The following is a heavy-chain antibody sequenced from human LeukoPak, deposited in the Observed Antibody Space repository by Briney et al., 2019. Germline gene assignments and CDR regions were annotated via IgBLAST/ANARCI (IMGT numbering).Heavy chain of an antibody. Sequence: GGSLRLSCAASGFTFSSYSMNWVRQAPGKGLEWVSYISSSSSYIYYADSVKGRFTISRDNAKNSLYLQMNSLRAEDTAVYYCASRVAGTSGGLDYWGQGTLVTVSS. D-gene: IGHD6-19*01. V-gene: IGHV3-21*01. J-gene: IGHJ4*02. CDR2: ISSSSSYI. CDR3: ASRVAGTSGGLDY. CDR1: GFTFSSYS.